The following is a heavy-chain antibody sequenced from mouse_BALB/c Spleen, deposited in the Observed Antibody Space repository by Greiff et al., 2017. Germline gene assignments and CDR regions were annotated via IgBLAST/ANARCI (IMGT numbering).Heavy chain of an antibody. Sequence: QVQLQQSGAELAKPGASVKMSCKASGYTFTSYWMHWVKQRPGQGLEWIGYINPSTGYTEYNQKFKDKATLTADKSSSTAYMQLSSLTSEDSAVYYCVTGPYAMDYWGQGTSVTVSS. CDR1: GYTFTSYW. CDR2: INPSTGYT. CDR3: VTGPYAMDY. J-gene: IGHJ4*01. D-gene: IGHD4-1*01. V-gene: IGHV1-7*01.